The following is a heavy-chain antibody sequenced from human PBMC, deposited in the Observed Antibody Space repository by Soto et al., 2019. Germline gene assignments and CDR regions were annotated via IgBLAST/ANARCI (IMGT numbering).Heavy chain of an antibody. CDR2: IYPGDSDT. V-gene: IGHV5-51*01. D-gene: IGHD6-19*01. CDR3: ARPFDTSGWYDH. Sequence: GESLKISCKGSGYSFTSYWIAWVRQMPGKGLECMGIIYPGDSDTRYSPSLEGQVTISADKSINTAYLQWSSLKASDSAMYYCARPFDTSGWYDHWGQGTLVTVS. J-gene: IGHJ5*02. CDR1: GYSFTSYW.